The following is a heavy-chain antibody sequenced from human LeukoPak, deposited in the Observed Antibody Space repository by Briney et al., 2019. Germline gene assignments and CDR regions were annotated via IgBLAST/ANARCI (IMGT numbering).Heavy chain of an antibody. CDR3: GRDRPTRYYDY. D-gene: IGHD3-10*01. V-gene: IGHV4-39*07. Sequence: SETLSLTCTVSSDSISSSGYYWGWIRQTPGKGLEWIGSINHGGITYYNPSLKSRVTISVDTSKSQYSLKLSSVTAADTAVYYCGRDRPTRYYDYWGQGTLVTVSS. CDR1: SDSISSSGYY. J-gene: IGHJ4*02. CDR2: INHGGIT.